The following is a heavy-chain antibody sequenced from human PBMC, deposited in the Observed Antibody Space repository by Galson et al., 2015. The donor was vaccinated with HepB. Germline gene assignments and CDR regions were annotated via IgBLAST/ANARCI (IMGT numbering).Heavy chain of an antibody. CDR1: GFTFGDYA. CDR2: IRSNAYGGTT. V-gene: IGHV3-49*03. Sequence: SLRLSCAASGFTFGDYAMRWFRQAPGKGLEWVGFIRSNAYGGTTEYAASVKGRFTISRDDSKSIAYLQMNSLKTEDTAVYYWTRGYYYDSSGYYYVGYFQHWGQGTLVTVSS. J-gene: IGHJ1*01. D-gene: IGHD3-22*01. CDR3: TRGYYYDSSGYYYVGYFQH.